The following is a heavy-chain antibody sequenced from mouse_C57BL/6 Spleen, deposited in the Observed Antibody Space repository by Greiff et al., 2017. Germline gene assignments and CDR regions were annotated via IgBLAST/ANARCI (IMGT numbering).Heavy chain of an antibody. D-gene: IGHD2-2*01. CDR2: IWSGGST. CDR3: SRIYYAYDVGYAMDY. J-gene: IGHJ4*01. CDR1: GFSLTSYG. Sequence: QVQLKESGPGLVQPSQSLSITCTVSGFSLTSYGVHWVRQSPGKGLEWLGVIWSGGSTDYNAAFISRLSISNDNSKSQVFLKMNSLQADDTAIYYCSRIYYAYDVGYAMDYWGQGTSVTVSS. V-gene: IGHV2-2*01.